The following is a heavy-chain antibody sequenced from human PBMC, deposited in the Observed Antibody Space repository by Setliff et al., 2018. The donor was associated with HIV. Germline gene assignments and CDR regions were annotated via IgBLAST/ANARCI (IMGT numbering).Heavy chain of an antibody. J-gene: IGHJ4*02. CDR1: NGSFSGYY. Sequence: SETLSLTCAVYNGSFSGYYWTWIRQPPGKGLEWIGEINHSGSTNYSPSLKSRVTISVDASRNQFSLRLSSVTAADTAVYYCAAWGRRYSYAPYFFDSWGQGTLVTVSS. V-gene: IGHV4-34*01. CDR3: AAWGRRYSYAPYFFDS. D-gene: IGHD5-18*01. CDR2: INHSGST.